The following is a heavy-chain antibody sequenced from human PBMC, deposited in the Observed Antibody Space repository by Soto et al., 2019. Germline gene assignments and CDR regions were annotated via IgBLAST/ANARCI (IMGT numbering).Heavy chain of an antibody. CDR2: ISSSSSYT. CDR3: ASFIAAAGTDY. CDR1: GFTFSDYY. D-gene: IGHD6-13*01. V-gene: IGHV3-11*06. Sequence: GGSLRLSCAASGFTFSDYYMSWIRQAPGKGLEWVSYISSSSSYTNYADSVKGRFTISRDNAKNSLHLQMNSLRAVDTAVYYCASFIAAAGTDYWGKGTLVTAPS. J-gene: IGHJ4*02.